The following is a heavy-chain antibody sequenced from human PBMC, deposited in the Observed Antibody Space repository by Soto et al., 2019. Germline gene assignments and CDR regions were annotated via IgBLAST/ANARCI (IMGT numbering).Heavy chain of an antibody. V-gene: IGHV3-30*18. CDR1: GFTFSSYG. J-gene: IGHJ5*02. CDR3: AKEFYGGNWCDP. Sequence: QVQLVESGGGVVQPGRSLRLSCAASGFTFSSYGMHWVRQAPGKGLEWVAVISYDGSNKYYADSVKGRFTISRDNYKNTLSLQMNSLRAEDTDVYYCAKEFYGGNWCDPWGQGNLVTVSS. D-gene: IGHD4-17*01. CDR2: ISYDGSNK.